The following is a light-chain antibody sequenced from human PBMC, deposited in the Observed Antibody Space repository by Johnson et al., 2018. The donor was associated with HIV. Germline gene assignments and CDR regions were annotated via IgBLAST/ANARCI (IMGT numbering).Light chain of an antibody. V-gene: IGLV1-51*01. CDR2: DNN. Sequence: QAVLTKPPSVSAAPGQKVTISCSGSSSNIGNNYVSWYQQLPGTVPKLLIYDNNKRPSGISDRFSASKSDTSATLGITGLQTGDEADYYCGTWDNSLNVYFFGIGTKVTVL. J-gene: IGLJ1*01. CDR3: GTWDNSLNVYF. CDR1: SSNIGNNY.